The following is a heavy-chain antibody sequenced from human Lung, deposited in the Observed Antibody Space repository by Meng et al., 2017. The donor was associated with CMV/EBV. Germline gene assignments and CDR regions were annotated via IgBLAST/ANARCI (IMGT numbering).Heavy chain of an antibody. Sequence: GESLKISCAASGFTFSRHAMHWVRQAPGKGLEWVAVISYGGSGKYYADSVRGRFTISTDESKNTLYLQINSLRPEDTAVYYCARDSDSGSYWGDNWLDPWGQGXLVTVSS. J-gene: IGHJ5*02. CDR2: ISYGGSGK. CDR1: GFTFSRHA. CDR3: ARDSDSGSYWGDNWLDP. V-gene: IGHV3-30-3*01. D-gene: IGHD1-26*01.